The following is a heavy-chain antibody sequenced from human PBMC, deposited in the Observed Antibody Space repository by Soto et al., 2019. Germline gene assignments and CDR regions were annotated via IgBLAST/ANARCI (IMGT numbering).Heavy chain of an antibody. J-gene: IGHJ3*02. Sequence: EVQALESGGGLVQPGGSLTISCAASAFTFRSYAMTWVRQAPGNGLEWVSSITGSGDGTYYADSVKGRFTVSRDNSKNTLYLQMNSLRAEDTAVYYCARDPNGDYIGAFHIWGQGTMVTVSS. CDR2: ITGSGDGT. D-gene: IGHD4-17*01. CDR1: AFTFRSYA. V-gene: IGHV3-23*01. CDR3: ARDPNGDYIGAFHI.